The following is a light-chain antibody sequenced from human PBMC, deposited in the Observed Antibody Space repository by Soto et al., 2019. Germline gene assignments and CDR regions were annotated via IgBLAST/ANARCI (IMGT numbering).Light chain of an antibody. Sequence: QSALTQPASVSGSPGQSITISCTGTSRDVGGYNYASWHQQHPGKAPKVIITEVSNRPSGVSNRFSGSKSGNTASLTISGLQAEDEADYYCSSYISSSTFVVFGGGTKLTVL. CDR1: SRDVGGYNY. V-gene: IGLV2-14*01. CDR3: SSYISSSTFVV. J-gene: IGLJ2*01. CDR2: EVS.